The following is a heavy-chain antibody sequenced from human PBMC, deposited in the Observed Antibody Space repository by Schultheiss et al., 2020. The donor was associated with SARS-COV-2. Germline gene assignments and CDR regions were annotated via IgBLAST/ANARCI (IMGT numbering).Heavy chain of an antibody. D-gene: IGHD2-15*01. CDR2: INAGNGNT. CDR1: GYTFTSYA. J-gene: IGHJ6*02. CDR3: ARERYDSVAATTNYYYGMDV. V-gene: IGHV1-3*01. Sequence: ASVKVSCKASGYTFTSYAMHWVRQAPGQRLEWMGWINAGNGNTKYSQKFQERVTITRDMSTSTAYMELSRLRSDDTAVYYCARERYDSVAATTNYYYGMDVWGQGTTVTVSS.